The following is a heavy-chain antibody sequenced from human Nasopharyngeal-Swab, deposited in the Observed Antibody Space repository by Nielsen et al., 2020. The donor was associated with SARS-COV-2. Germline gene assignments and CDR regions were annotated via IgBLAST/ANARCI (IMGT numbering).Heavy chain of an antibody. V-gene: IGHV4-59*11. J-gene: IGHJ5*02. CDR2: ISHNSGT. CDR3: AKEGATGWFDP. Sequence: SETLSLTCTVSGVSITSQYWSWIRQPPGKGLEWIGYISHNSGTSYNPSLKRRVTMFMDTSKHQFSLRLRSVTAADTAVYYCAKEGATGWFDPWGQGTLVTVSS. CDR1: GVSITSQY.